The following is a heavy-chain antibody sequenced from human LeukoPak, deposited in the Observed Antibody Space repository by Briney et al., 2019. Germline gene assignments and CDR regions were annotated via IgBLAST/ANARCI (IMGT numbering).Heavy chain of an antibody. CDR2: IYPNSGGT. V-gene: IGHV1-2*02. J-gene: IGHJ4*02. Sequence: ASVKVSCKASGYTFTGYYTHWVRQAPGQGLEWMGWIYPNSGGTMFAQKFQGRVIMTRDTSISTVYMELTRLKSDDTAVYYCARTYDTSGFYVFGYWGQGTLVTVSS. D-gene: IGHD3-22*01. CDR1: GYTFTGYY. CDR3: ARTYDTSGFYVFGY.